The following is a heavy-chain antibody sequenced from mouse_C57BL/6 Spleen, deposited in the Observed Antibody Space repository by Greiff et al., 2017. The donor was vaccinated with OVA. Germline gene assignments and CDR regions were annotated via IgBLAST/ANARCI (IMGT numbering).Heavy chain of an antibody. V-gene: IGHV2-9-1*01. Sequence: VQLQESGPGLVAPSQSLSITCTVSGFSLTSYAISWVRQPPGKGLEWLGVIWTGGGTNYNSALKSRLSISKDNSKSQVFLKMNSLQTDDTARYYCASYDYDGYYAMDYWGQGTSVTVSS. D-gene: IGHD2-4*01. CDR1: GFSLTSYA. J-gene: IGHJ4*01. CDR2: IWTGGGT. CDR3: ASYDYDGYYAMDY.